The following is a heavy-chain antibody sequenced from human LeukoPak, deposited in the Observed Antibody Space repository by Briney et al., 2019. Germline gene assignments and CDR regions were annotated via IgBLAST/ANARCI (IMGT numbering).Heavy chain of an antibody. CDR1: GFNFSSFA. CDR3: VKDPSGNYFYFDY. V-gene: IGHV3-64D*09. J-gene: IGHJ4*02. Sequence: PGGSLRLSCSASGFNFSSFAMFWVRQAPGKGLEYVSGISSDGGRTNYADSVKARFTISRDNSKVTLYLQMTSLRPEDTAIYYCVKDPSGNYFYFDYWGQGTLVTVSS. D-gene: IGHD1-26*01. CDR2: ISSDGGRT.